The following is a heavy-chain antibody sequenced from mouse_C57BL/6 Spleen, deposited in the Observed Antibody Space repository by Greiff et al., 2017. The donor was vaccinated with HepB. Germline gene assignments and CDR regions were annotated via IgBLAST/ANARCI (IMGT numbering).Heavy chain of an antibody. Sequence: EVMLVESGGGLVKPGGSLKLSCAASGFTFSSYAMSWVRQTPEKRLEWVATISDGGSYTYYPDNVKGRFTISRDNAKNNLYRQMSHLKSEDTAMYYCARAGLYYGSRYFDYWGQGTTLTVSS. D-gene: IGHD1-1*01. CDR2: ISDGGSYT. V-gene: IGHV5-4*03. CDR1: GFTFSSYA. J-gene: IGHJ2*01. CDR3: ARAGLYYGSRYFDY.